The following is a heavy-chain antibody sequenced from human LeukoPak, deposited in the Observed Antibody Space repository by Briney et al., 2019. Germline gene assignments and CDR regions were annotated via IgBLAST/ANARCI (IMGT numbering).Heavy chain of an antibody. J-gene: IGHJ3*02. CDR1: GFTLGDYA. Sequence: GRSLRLSCTASGFTLGDYAMSWVPQAPGKGLEWVGFIISKAYGRTTEYAASVKGRFTISRDDSKTIAYLQMNSMKTEDTAVYYCTVLRFLESPEAFDIWGQGTMVTVSS. CDR3: TVLRFLESPEAFDI. V-gene: IGHV3-49*04. CDR2: IISKAYGRTT. D-gene: IGHD3-3*01.